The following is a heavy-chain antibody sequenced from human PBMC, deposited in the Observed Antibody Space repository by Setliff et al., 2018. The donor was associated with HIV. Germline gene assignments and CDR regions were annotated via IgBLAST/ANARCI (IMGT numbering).Heavy chain of an antibody. CDR3: ARDPGSGWYVNRYPDY. Sequence: PGGSLRLSCAASRFTFSNYWMSWVRQAPGKGLEWVANIKQDGSEKYYVDSVTGRFTISRDNAKNSLYLQMNSLRAEDTAVYYCARDPGSGWYVNRYPDYWGQGTLDTVSS. CDR2: IKQDGSEK. J-gene: IGHJ4*02. D-gene: IGHD6-19*01. V-gene: IGHV3-7*01. CDR1: RFTFSNYW.